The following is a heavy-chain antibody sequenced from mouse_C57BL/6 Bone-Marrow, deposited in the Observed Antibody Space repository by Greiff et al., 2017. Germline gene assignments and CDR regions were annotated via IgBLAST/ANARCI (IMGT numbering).Heavy chain of an antibody. J-gene: IGHJ3*01. CDR3: ARLAGSWFAY. D-gene: IGHD3-3*01. Sequence: EVKLQESGPELVKPGASVKISCKASGYSFTGYYMHWVKQSHGNILDWIGYIYPYNGVSSYNQRFKGKAKLTVDRSSSTDYMELRSLTSEDSAVYYCARLAGSWFAYWGQGTLVTVSA. CDR2: IYPYNGVS. V-gene: IGHV1-31*01. CDR1: GYSFTGYY.